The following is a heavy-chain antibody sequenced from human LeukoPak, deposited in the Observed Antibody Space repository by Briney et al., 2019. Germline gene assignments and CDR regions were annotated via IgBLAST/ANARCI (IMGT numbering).Heavy chain of an antibody. CDR2: IYYSGST. Sequence: SETLSLTCTVSGGSISSFYGSWIRQPPGKGLEWIGYIYYSGSTGYNPSLKSRVTISVDTSKNQFSLKLSSVTAADTAVYYCARSDNSRGYYYYGMDVWGQGTTVTVSS. CDR1: GGSISSFY. V-gene: IGHV4-59*01. D-gene: IGHD3-22*01. CDR3: ARSDNSRGYYYYGMDV. J-gene: IGHJ6*02.